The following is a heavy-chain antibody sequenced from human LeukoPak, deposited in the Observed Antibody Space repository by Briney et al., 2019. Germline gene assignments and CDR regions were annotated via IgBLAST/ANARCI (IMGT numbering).Heavy chain of an antibody. V-gene: IGHV3-30*18. Sequence: GGSLRLSCAASGFTFSSYGMHWVRQAPGKGLEWVAVISYDGSNKYYADSVKGRFTISRDNSKNTLYLQMNSLRAEDTAVYYCAKEGGPYSYSSSWYEDYWGQGTLVTVSS. D-gene: IGHD6-13*01. CDR2: ISYDGSNK. J-gene: IGHJ4*02. CDR1: GFTFSSYG. CDR3: AKEGGPYSYSSSWYEDY.